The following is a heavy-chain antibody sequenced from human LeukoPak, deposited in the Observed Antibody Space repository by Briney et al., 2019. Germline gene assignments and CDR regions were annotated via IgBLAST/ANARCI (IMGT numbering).Heavy chain of an antibody. CDR2: MNPNSGNT. V-gene: IGHV1-8*01. D-gene: IGHD2-15*01. Sequence: ASVKVSCKASGYTFTSYDINWVRQATGQGLEWMGWMNPNSGNTGYAQKFQGRVTMTRNTSISTAYMELSSLRSEDTAVYYCARVACSGGSCYSGAGDYWGQGTLVTVSS. CDR1: GYTFTSYD. CDR3: ARVACSGGSCYSGAGDY. J-gene: IGHJ4*02.